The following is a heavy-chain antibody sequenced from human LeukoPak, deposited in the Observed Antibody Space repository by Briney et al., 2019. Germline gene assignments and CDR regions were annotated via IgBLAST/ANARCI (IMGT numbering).Heavy chain of an antibody. CDR1: GFKFEGYA. Sequence: GGSLRLSCAASGFKFEGYAMHWVRQRPGKGLEWVSLISGDGGNTYYADSVKGRFTISRDNSKNTLYLQMNSLRAEDTAVYYCAKKSGGSYDYMDVWGKGTTVTVSS. D-gene: IGHD2-15*01. J-gene: IGHJ6*03. CDR2: ISGDGGNT. V-gene: IGHV3-43*02. CDR3: AKKSGGSYDYMDV.